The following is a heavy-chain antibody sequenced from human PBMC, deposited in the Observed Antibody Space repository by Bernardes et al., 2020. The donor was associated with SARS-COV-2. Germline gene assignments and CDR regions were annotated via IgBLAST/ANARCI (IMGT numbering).Heavy chain of an antibody. Sequence: SETLYLTCAVSGGSISSYYWSWIRQSPGKGLEWIGYIYNSGSTDYNPALKSRVTISVDTSKNQFSLKVSYVTAADTAVYYCAREDSSGYFVWFDPWGHGTLLTVS. CDR3: AREDSSGYFVWFDP. J-gene: IGHJ5*02. CDR2: IYNSGST. CDR1: GGSISSYY. D-gene: IGHD3-22*01. V-gene: IGHV4-59*01.